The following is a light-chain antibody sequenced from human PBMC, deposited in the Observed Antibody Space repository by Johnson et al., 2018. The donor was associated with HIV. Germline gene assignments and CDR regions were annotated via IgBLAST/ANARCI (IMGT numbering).Light chain of an antibody. V-gene: IGLV1-51*02. J-gene: IGLJ1*01. CDR3: GTWDSSLNAYV. CDR1: SSNIGNNY. Sequence: QSVLTQPPSVSAAPGQKVTISCSGSSSNIGNNYVSWYQQLPGTAPKLLIYENDKRPSGIPERFSGSKSGTSATLAITGLQTGDEADYYCGTWDSSLNAYVFGAATKVAVL. CDR2: END.